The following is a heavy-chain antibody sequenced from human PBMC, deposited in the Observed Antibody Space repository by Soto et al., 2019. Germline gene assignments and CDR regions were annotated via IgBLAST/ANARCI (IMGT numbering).Heavy chain of an antibody. V-gene: IGHV3-48*01. CDR1: GFTFSSYS. CDR3: ASLERSYDFWSGSLDS. J-gene: IGHJ4*02. D-gene: IGHD3-3*01. Sequence: GGSLRLSCAASGFTFSSYSMNWVRQAPGKGLEWVSYISSSSSTIYYADSVKGRFTISRDNAKNSLYLQMNSLRAEDTAVYYCASLERSYDFWSGSLDSGGKGTLATV. CDR2: ISSSSSTI.